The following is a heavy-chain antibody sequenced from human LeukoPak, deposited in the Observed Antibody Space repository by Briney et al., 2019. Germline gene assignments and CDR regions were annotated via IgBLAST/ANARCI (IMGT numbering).Heavy chain of an antibody. V-gene: IGHV1-58*02. Sequence: TSVKVSCKASGFTFTSSAMQWVRQARGQRLEWIGWIVVGSGNTNYAQKFQERVTITRDMSTSTAYMELSSLRSEDTAVYYCAADWGLLHCDSSGCLSGYYMDVWGKGTTVTVSS. CDR2: IVVGSGNT. CDR1: GFTFTSSA. CDR3: AADWGLLHCDSSGCLSGYYMDV. D-gene: IGHD6-19*01. J-gene: IGHJ6*03.